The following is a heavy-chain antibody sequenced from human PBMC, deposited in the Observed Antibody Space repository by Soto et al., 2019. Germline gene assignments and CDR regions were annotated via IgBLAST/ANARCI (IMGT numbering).Heavy chain of an antibody. J-gene: IGHJ5*02. CDR1: GYTFSGTY. Sequence: GALVKVSCKAAGYTFSGTYVTWVRQAPGRGLEWVGWISPDNGNTNYAQKFQGRVTLTTDTSTNTVYMELRSLSPDDTAVYYCARGGGAHYRFDPWGQGTLVTVSS. CDR2: ISPDNGNT. D-gene: IGHD1-26*01. CDR3: ARGGGAHYRFDP. V-gene: IGHV1-18*01.